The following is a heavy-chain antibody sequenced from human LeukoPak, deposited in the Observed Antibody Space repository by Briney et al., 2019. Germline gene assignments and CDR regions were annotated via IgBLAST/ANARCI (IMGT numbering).Heavy chain of an antibody. CDR2: IYYSGST. Sequence: PETLSLTCTVSGGSINSYYWSWIRQPPGKGLEWIGYIYYSGSTNYNPSVKSRVTISVDTSKNQFSLKLSSVTAADTAVYYCARHRGGSSSWYILDYWGQGTRVTVSS. CDR3: ARHRGGSSSWYILDY. CDR1: GGSINSYY. D-gene: IGHD6-13*01. J-gene: IGHJ4*02. V-gene: IGHV4-59*08.